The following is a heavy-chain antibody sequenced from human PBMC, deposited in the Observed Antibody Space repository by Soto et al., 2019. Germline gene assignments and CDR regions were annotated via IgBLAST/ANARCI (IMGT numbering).Heavy chain of an antibody. J-gene: IGHJ4*02. CDR1: GYSFTSYW. D-gene: IGHD3-3*01. CDR2: ISPGDSDT. V-gene: IGHV5-51*01. Sequence: GESLKISWKGSGYSFTSYWIGWVRQMPGKGLEWMGIISPGDSDTRYSPSFQGQVTISADKSISTAYLQWSSLKASDTAMYYCARRPRITIFGVVKYYFDYWGQGTLVTVSS. CDR3: ARRPRITIFGVVKYYFDY.